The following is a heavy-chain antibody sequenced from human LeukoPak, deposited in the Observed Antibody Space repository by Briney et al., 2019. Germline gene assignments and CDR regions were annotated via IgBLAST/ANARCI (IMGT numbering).Heavy chain of an antibody. D-gene: IGHD4-17*01. V-gene: IGHV1-2*02. CDR2: INPNSGGT. CDR1: GYTFTGYY. CDR3: ARALSAGDYDYYYYYMDV. J-gene: IGHJ6*03. Sequence: ASVKVSCKASGYTFTGYYMHWVRQAPGQGLEWMGWINPNSGGTNYAQKFQGRVTMTRDTSISTAYMELSRLTSDDTAVYYCARALSAGDYDYYYYYMDVWGKGTTVTISS.